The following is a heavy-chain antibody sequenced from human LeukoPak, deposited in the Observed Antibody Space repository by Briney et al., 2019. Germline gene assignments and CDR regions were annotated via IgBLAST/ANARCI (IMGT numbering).Heavy chain of an antibody. CDR1: GYNFRAYY. CDR3: GRGVQSFDP. CDR2: IRPVTGDT. V-gene: IGHV1-2*02. Sequence: ASVKVSCKASGYNFRAYYIHWVRQAPGQGLEWLGYIRPVTGDTNYAQKFQDRVTFSMDTSTATAYMELRSLRSDDTAFYYCGRGVQSFDPWGQGTLVTVSS. J-gene: IGHJ5*02.